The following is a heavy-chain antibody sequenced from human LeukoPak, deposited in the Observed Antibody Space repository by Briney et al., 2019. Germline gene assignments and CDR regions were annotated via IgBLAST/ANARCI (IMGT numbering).Heavy chain of an antibody. J-gene: IGHJ4*02. V-gene: IGHV3-15*01. D-gene: IGHD2-8*01. CDR3: TTDPSLWVSDY. CDR1: GFTVSSNY. CDR2: IKSKTDGGTT. Sequence: GGSLRLSCAVSGFTVSSNYMSWVRQAPGKGLEWVGRIKSKTDGGTTDYAAPVKGRFTISRDDSKNTLYLQMNSLKTEDTAVYYCTTDPSLWVSDYWGQGTLVTVSS.